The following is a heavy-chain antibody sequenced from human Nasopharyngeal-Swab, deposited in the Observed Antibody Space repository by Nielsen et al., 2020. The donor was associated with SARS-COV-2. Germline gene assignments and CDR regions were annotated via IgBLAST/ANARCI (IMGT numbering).Heavy chain of an antibody. CDR1: GYTFTTYP. D-gene: IGHD5-18*01. Sequence: SVKVSCKASGYTFTTYPMNWVRQAPGQGLEWMGRIIPILGIANYAQKFQGRVTITADKSTSTAYMELSSLRSEDTAVYYCARGDSYGASWYFDLWGRGTLVTVSS. V-gene: IGHV1-69*04. J-gene: IGHJ2*01. CDR3: ARGDSYGASWYFDL. CDR2: IIPILGIA.